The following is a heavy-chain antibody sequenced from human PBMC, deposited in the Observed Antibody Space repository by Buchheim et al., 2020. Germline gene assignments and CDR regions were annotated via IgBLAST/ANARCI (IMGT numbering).Heavy chain of an antibody. J-gene: IGHJ4*02. V-gene: IGHV4-59*02. CDR1: GGSVSGHF. CDR2: IFYTGNT. CDR3: ARVSLSAGVGDNFDY. Sequence: QVQLQESGPGLVKPSETLSLTCAVSGGSVSGHFWSWIRQPPGKGLEWIGYIFYTGNTKYDPSLKSRVTMSVDTSTNQFSLQMTSVTAADTAVYYCARVSLSAGVGDNFDYWGQGTL. D-gene: IGHD3-3*01.